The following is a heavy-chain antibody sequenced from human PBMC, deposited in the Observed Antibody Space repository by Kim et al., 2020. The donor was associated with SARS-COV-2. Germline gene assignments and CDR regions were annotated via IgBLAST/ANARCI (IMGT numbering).Heavy chain of an antibody. J-gene: IGHJ6*03. V-gene: IGHV1-69*13. CDR2: IIPIFGTA. CDR1: GGTFSSYA. CDR3: ARGDGYNFLSPRKKPYYYYDYMDV. D-gene: IGHD5-12*01. Sequence: SVKVSCKASGGTFSSYAISWVRQAPGQGLEWMGGIIPIFGTANYAQKFQGRVTITADESTSTAYMELSSLRSEDTAVYYCARGDGYNFLSPRKKPYYYYDYMDVWGKGTTVTVSS.